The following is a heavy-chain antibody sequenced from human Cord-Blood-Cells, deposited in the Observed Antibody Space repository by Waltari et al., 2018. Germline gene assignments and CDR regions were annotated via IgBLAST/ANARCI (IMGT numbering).Heavy chain of an antibody. V-gene: IGHV4-39*01. CDR3: ARRNSTGQNGAFDI. CDR1: GGSISSSGYY. CDR2: IYYSGST. J-gene: IGHJ3*02. D-gene: IGHD4-17*01. Sequence: QLQLQESGPGLVKPSETRSLPCTVSGGSISSSGYYWAGIRQPPGQGLEWIGSIYYSGSTHYNPSLKSRVTISVGTSKNQFSLKLSSVTAADTAVYFCARRNSTGQNGAFDIGGQGTMVTVSS.